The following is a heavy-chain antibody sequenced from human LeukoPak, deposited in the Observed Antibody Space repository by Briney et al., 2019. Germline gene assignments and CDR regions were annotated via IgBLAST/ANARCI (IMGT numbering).Heavy chain of an antibody. CDR3: ARDQGFWRATPVGLAAYYYYGMDV. CDR2: INPNSSGT. D-gene: IGHD3-3*01. V-gene: IGHV1-2*02. J-gene: IGHJ6*02. CDR1: GYTFTGYY. Sequence: ASVKLSCKASGYTFTGYYIHWVRQAPRQGLEWMGWINPNSSGTNYAQKFQGSVTMTRDTSISTAYMELSRLRSDDTAVYYCARDQGFWRATPVGLAAYYYYGMDVWGQGTTVTVSS.